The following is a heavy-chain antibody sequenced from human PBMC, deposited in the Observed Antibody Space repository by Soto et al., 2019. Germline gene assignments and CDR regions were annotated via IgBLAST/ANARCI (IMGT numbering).Heavy chain of an antibody. CDR1: GFSFSSYG. CDR3: ARDEYPGAYSFGYYFDN. J-gene: IGHJ4*02. CDR2: IYYDGSNK. D-gene: IGHD5-18*01. Sequence: LRLSCAASGFSFSSYGMHWVRQGPGKGLEWVALIYYDGSNKYYADSVKGRFTISRDNSKNALYLQMNSLRAEDTAVYYCARDEYPGAYSFGYYFDNWGQGTLVTVSS. V-gene: IGHV3-33*01.